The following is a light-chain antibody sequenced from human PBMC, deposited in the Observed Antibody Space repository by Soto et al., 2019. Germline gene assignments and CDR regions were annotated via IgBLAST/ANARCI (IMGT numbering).Light chain of an antibody. Sequence: QSALTQPASVSGSPGQSITISCTGTSSDVGGYNYVSWYQQHQGKAPKLMIYDVSNRPSGVSNRFSGSKSGNTASLTISGLQAEDEADYYCSSYTSSSILYVFGTGTKLTVL. V-gene: IGLV2-14*01. CDR2: DVS. CDR1: SSDVGGYNY. J-gene: IGLJ1*01. CDR3: SSYTSSSILYV.